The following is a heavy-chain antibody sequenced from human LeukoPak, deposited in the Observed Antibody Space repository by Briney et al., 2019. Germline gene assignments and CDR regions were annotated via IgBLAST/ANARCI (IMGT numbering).Heavy chain of an antibody. CDR1: GDSISGYY. CDR3: ARGSRTIFGLIMTDS. Sequence: SETLSLTCTVSGDSISGYYWKWIRQPPGKGLEWIGYIYYTGSTNCSPSLNSRVTISMDTSKNQFSLELSSVTAADTAVYYCARGSRTIFGLIMTDSWGQGTLVTVSS. V-gene: IGHV4-59*01. CDR2: IYYTGST. D-gene: IGHD3/OR15-3a*01. J-gene: IGHJ4*02.